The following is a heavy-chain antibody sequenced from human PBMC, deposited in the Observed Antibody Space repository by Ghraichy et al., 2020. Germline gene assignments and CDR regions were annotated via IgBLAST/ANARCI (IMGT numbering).Heavy chain of an antibody. CDR3: AREGNINYPHGLQYFQH. CDR1: GFTFSSYA. Sequence: GESLRLSCAASGFTFSSYAMHWVRQAPGKGLEWVAVISYDGSNKYYADSVKGRFTISRDNSKNTLYLQMNSLRAEDTAVYYCAREGNINYPHGLQYFQHWGQGTLVTVSS. V-gene: IGHV3-30-3*01. D-gene: IGHD2/OR15-2a*01. J-gene: IGHJ1*01. CDR2: ISYDGSNK.